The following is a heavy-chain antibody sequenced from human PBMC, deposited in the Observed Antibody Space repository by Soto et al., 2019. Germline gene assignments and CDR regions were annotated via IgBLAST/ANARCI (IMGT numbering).Heavy chain of an antibody. D-gene: IGHD3-10*01. J-gene: IGHJ4*02. V-gene: IGHV3-21*01. CDR2: ISSNTYYI. CDR1: GFTFSNYN. Sequence: EVQLVESGGGLVKPGGSLRLSCEASGFTFSNYNMDWVRQAPGKGLEWVSSISSNTYYIYYADSVKGRFTISRDNAKNSLFLQMNSLRAEDTAVYYCARYYGSGSPDYWGQGTLVTVSS. CDR3: ARYYGSGSPDY.